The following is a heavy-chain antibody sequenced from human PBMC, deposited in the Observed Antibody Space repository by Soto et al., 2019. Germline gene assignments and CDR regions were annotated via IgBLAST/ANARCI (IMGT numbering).Heavy chain of an antibody. V-gene: IGHV1-69*01. CDR1: GGTFSRYA. J-gene: IGHJ4*02. CDR3: ARDGSLYDSSGYYYLY. Sequence: QVQLVQSGAEVKKPGSSVKVSCKASGGTFSRYAISWVRQAPGQGLEWMGGIIPMFGRANYAQKFQGRVTITADDSTSTGYMELRSLRSEDTAVYYCARDGSLYDSSGYYYLYWGQGTLVTVSS. CDR2: IIPMFGRA. D-gene: IGHD3-22*01.